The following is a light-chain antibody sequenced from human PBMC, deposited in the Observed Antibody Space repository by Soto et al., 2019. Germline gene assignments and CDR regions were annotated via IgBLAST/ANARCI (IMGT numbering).Light chain of an antibody. Sequence: GESVTITCRASQVISTSLAWYQVKPGKAPKLLIYAASTLESGAPSRFSATVSGTEFSLTITSLQPEDFATYYCQQLFDSPITFGQGTRLEIK. CDR1: QVISTS. V-gene: IGKV1-9*01. CDR2: AAS. J-gene: IGKJ5*01. CDR3: QQLFDSPIT.